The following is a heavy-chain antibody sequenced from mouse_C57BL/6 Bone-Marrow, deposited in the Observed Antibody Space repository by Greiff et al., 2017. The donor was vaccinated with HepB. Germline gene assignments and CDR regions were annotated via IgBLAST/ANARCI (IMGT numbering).Heavy chain of an antibody. V-gene: IGHV1-81*01. J-gene: IGHJ2*01. D-gene: IGHD4-1*01. CDR3: GRYGTGTSY. CDR2: IYPRSGNT. CDR1: GYTFTSYG. Sequence: QVQLQQSGAELARPGASVKLSCKASGYTFTSYGISWVKQRTGQGLEWIGEIYPRSGNTYYNGKFKGKATLTADKSSSTAYMELRSLTSEDSAVYFCGRYGTGTSYWGQGTTLTVSS.